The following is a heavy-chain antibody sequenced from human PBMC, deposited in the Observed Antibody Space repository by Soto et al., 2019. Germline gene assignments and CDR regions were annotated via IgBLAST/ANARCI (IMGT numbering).Heavy chain of an antibody. V-gene: IGHV3-23*01. CDR3: AKDYGGIPADY. CDR2: VSGSASYT. CDR1: GFTFSSYA. Sequence: PGGSLRLSCAASGFTFSSYAMSWVRQAPGKGLEWVSAVSGSASYTYYAGSVKGRFTISRDNSKNTLYLQMDSLRAEDTAVYYCAKDYGGIPADYWGQGTLVTVSS. D-gene: IGHD4-17*01. J-gene: IGHJ4*02.